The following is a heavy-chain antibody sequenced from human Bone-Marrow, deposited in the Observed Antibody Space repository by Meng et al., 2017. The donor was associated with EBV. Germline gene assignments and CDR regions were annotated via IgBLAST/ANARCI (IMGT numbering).Heavy chain of an antibody. CDR3: ARTYTVTTGWFDP. Sequence: LSDSGPGLVKPSQTLSLTCAVSGGSISSGGYYWSWIRQPPGKGLESIGYIYYSGSTYYNPSLKSRVTISVDTSKNHFSLKLSSVTAADTAVYYCARTYTVTTGWFDPWGQGTLVTVSS. V-gene: IGHV4-30-4*01. D-gene: IGHD4-17*01. J-gene: IGHJ5*02. CDR2: IYYSGST. CDR1: GGSISSGGYY.